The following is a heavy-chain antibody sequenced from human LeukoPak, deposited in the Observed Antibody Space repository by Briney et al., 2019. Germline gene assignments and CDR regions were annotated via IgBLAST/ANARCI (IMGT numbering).Heavy chain of an antibody. CDR3: ARGGIVVPYNY. CDR1: GGSFSGYY. Sequence: SETLSLTCAVYGGSFSGYYWSWLRQPPGKGLEWIGEINHSGSTNYNPSLKSRVTISVDTSKNQFSLKLSSVTAADTAVYYCARGGIVVPYNYWGQGTLVTVSS. V-gene: IGHV4-34*01. J-gene: IGHJ4*02. D-gene: IGHD3-22*01. CDR2: INHSGST.